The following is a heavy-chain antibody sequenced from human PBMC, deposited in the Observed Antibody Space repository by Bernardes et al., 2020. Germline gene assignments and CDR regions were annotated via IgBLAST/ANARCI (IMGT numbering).Heavy chain of an antibody. CDR2: IYYSGST. J-gene: IGHJ4*02. D-gene: IGHD3-9*01. Sequence: SETLSLTCTVSGGSISSGGYYWSWIRQHPGKGLEWIGYIYYSGSTYYNPSLKSRVTISVDTSKNQFSLKLSSVTAADTAVYYCARAGHGYDILTGYSIQGPFDYWGQGTLVTVSS. CDR3: ARAGHGYDILTGYSIQGPFDY. V-gene: IGHV4-31*03. CDR1: GGSISSGGYY.